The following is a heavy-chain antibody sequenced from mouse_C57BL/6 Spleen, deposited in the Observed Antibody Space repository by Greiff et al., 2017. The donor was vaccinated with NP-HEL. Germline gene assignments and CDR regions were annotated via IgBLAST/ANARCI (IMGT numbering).Heavy chain of an antibody. V-gene: IGHV1-69*01. J-gene: IGHJ2*01. Sequence: VQLQQPGAELVMPGASVKLSCKASGYTFTSYWMHWVKQRPGQGLEWIGEIDPSDSYTNYNQKFKGKSTLTVDKSSSTAYMQLSGLTSEDSAVYYCAREITKYYFDYWGQGTTLTVSS. CDR3: AREITKYYFDY. D-gene: IGHD2-4*01. CDR1: GYTFTSYW. CDR2: IDPSDSYT.